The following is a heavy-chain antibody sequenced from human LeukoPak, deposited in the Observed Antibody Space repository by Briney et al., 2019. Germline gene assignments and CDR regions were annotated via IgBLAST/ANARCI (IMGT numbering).Heavy chain of an antibody. Sequence: PGGSLRLSCAASGFSFSTYAMSWVRQAPGKGLEWVSSISVRSSHIYYADSVKGRFTISRDNPKNSVYLQMNSLRAEDTAVYYCARGYDSSGHYPGALDYWGQGTLVTVSS. D-gene: IGHD3-22*01. CDR3: ARGYDSSGHYPGALDY. V-gene: IGHV3-21*01. CDR2: ISVRSSHI. J-gene: IGHJ4*02. CDR1: GFSFSTYA.